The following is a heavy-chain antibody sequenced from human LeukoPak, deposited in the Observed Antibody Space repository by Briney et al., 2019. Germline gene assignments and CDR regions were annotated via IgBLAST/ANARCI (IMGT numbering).Heavy chain of an antibody. CDR2: IYSGGST. J-gene: IGHJ6*02. CDR1: GFTVSSNY. V-gene: IGHV3-66*01. CDR3: ARDATDGYYYYYGMDA. D-gene: IGHD5-24*01. Sequence: GGSLRLSCAASGFTVSSNYMSWVRQAPGKGLKWVSVIYSGGSTYYADSVKGRFTISRDNSKNTLYLQMNSLRAEDTAVYYCARDATDGYYYYYGMDAWGQGTTVTVSS.